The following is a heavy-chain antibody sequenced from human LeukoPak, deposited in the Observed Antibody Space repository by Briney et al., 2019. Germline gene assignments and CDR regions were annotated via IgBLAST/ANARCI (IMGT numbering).Heavy chain of an antibody. V-gene: IGHV4-34*01. CDR2: INHSGST. CDR1: GGSFSGYY. D-gene: IGHD3-16*01. CDR3: AREQQQGGFGFDY. J-gene: IGHJ4*02. Sequence: SETLSLTCAVYGGSFSGYYWSWIRQPPGKGLEWIGEINHSGSTNYNPSLKSRVTISVDTSKNQFSLKLSSVTAADTAVCYCAREQQQGGFGFDYWGQGTLVTVSS.